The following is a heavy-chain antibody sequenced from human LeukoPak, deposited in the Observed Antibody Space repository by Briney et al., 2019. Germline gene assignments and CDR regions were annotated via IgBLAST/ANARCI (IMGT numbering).Heavy chain of an antibody. J-gene: IGHJ4*02. CDR2: IYYSGST. Sequence: SETLSLTCTVSGGSISSYYWSWIRQPPGKGLEWIGYIYYSGSTNYNPSLKSRVTISVDTSKNQFSLKLSSVTAADTAVYYCARVSGSGSSGYWGQGTLVTVSS. V-gene: IGHV4-59*01. D-gene: IGHD3-10*01. CDR3: ARVSGSGSSGY. CDR1: GGSISSYY.